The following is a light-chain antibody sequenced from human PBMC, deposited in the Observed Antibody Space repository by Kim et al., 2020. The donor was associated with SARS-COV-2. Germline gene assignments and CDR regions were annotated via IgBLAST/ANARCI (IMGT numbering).Light chain of an antibody. Sequence: QSALTQPPSASGSPGQSVTISCTGTSSDVGGHNYVCWYRQNPGKAPKLLIFEVNKRPFGVPDRFSGSKSGNTASLTVSGLQAEDEADYYCSSYTNTNNLVFGGGTQLTVL. CDR3: SSYTNTNNLV. CDR2: EVN. CDR1: SSDVGGHNY. J-gene: IGLJ2*01. V-gene: IGLV2-8*01.